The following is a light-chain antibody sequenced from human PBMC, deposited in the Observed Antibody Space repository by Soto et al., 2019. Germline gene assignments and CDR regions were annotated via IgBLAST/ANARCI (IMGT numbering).Light chain of an antibody. CDR2: GAS. CDR3: QQYDSSPHT. J-gene: IGKJ2*01. CDR1: QGVSNY. V-gene: IGKV3-20*01. Sequence: EIVLTQSPATLSLSPGERASLSCRASQGVSNYLAWYQQKPGQAPRLLIYGASSRPTRIPDRFSGSGSGTDFTLTISRLEPEDFAVYYCQQYDSSPHTFGQGTKVDIK.